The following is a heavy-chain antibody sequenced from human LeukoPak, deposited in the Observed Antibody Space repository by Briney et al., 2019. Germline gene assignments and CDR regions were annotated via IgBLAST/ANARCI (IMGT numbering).Heavy chain of an antibody. D-gene: IGHD6-19*01. CDR2: IHYSGTT. V-gene: IGHV4-59*11. J-gene: IGHJ4*02. CDR3: ARGGWANDY. CDR1: GGSMSNHY. Sequence: SETLSLTCTVSGGSMSNHYWSWIRQPPGKGLEWIGYIHYSGTTDYNSSLKSRVTISLDTSKNHFFLKLSSVTAADTAVYYCARGGWANDYWGQGTLVTVSA.